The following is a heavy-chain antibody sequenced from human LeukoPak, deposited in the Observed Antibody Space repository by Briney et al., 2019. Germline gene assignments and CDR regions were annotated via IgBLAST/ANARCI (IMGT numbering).Heavy chain of an antibody. D-gene: IGHD2-15*01. CDR3: AKDGDARILAFDY. V-gene: IGHV3-23*01. CDR1: GFSFSNYA. Sequence: GGSLRLSCAASGFSFSNYAMSWVRQAPGKGLEWVSAISGSGGSTYYADSVKGRFTISRDNSKNTLYLQMNSLRAEDTAVYYCAKDGDARILAFDYWGQGTLVTVSS. CDR2: ISGSGGST. J-gene: IGHJ4*02.